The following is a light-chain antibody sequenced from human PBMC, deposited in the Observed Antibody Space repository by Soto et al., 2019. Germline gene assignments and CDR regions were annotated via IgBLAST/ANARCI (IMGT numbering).Light chain of an antibody. Sequence: EIVLTQSPATLSLSPGERATLSCRASQSVSSYLAWYQQKPGQAPRLLIYDASNRATGIPARFSGSGSGTDFTLTISSLEPEDFAVYYCQQSYSPPPTFGGGTKVEIK. V-gene: IGKV3-11*01. CDR1: QSVSSY. J-gene: IGKJ4*01. CDR3: QQSYSPPPT. CDR2: DAS.